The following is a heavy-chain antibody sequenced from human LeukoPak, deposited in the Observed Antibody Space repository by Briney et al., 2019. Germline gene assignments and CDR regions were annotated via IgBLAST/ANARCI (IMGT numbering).Heavy chain of an antibody. CDR1: GYSFTSYW. CDR3: AKSIAAAPFDP. CDR2: IDPSDSYT. Sequence: GESLRLSCTGSGYSFTSYWISWVRQMPGKGLEWMGRIDPSDSYTNYSPSFQGHVTISADKSISTAYLQWSSLKASDTAIYYCAKSIAAAPFDPWGQGTLVTVSS. D-gene: IGHD6-13*01. J-gene: IGHJ5*02. V-gene: IGHV5-10-1*01.